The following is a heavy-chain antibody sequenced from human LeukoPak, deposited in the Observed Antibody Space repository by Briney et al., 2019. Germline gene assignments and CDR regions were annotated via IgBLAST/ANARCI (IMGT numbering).Heavy chain of an antibody. CDR2: INHSGST. J-gene: IGHJ4*02. CDR3: ARMGLGGHGEFDF. CDR1: GGSFSGYY. V-gene: IGHV4-34*01. D-gene: IGHD3-10*01. Sequence: SETLSLTCAVYGGSFSGYYWSWIRQPPGKGLEWIGEINHSGSTNYNPSLKSRVTISVDTSKNQFSLKLSSVTAADTAVYYCARMGLGGHGEFDFWGQGTLVTVSS.